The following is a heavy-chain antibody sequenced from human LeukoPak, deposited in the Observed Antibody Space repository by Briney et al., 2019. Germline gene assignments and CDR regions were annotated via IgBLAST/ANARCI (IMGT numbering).Heavy chain of an antibody. CDR2: IYHSGST. CDR3: ARVRGYCSSTICYRYYFDY. Sequence: SETLSLTCTVSGYSISSGYYWGWIRQPPGKGLEWIGTIYHSGSTHYNPSLKSRVTISVDTSKNQFSLKLTSVTAADTAVYYCARVRGYCSSTICYRYYFDYWGQGTLVTVSS. CDR1: GYSISSGYY. J-gene: IGHJ4*02. V-gene: IGHV4-38-2*02. D-gene: IGHD2-2*01.